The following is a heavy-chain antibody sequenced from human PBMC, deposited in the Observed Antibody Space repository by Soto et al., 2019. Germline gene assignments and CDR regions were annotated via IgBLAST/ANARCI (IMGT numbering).Heavy chain of an antibody. Sequence: SETLSLTCTVSGGSISSSSYYWGWIRQPPGKGLEWIGSIYYSGSTYYNPSLKSRVTIPVDTSKNQFSLKLSSVTAADTAVYYCAKTRTMIVVVPPYDYWGQGTLVTVSS. CDR2: IYYSGST. J-gene: IGHJ4*02. V-gene: IGHV4-39*01. CDR3: AKTRTMIVVVPPYDY. D-gene: IGHD3-22*01. CDR1: GGSISSSSYY.